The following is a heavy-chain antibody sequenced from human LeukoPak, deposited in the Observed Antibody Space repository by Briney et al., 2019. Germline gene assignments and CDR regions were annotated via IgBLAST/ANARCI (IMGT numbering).Heavy chain of an antibody. V-gene: IGHV4-31*03. CDR2: IYYSGST. D-gene: IGHD2-15*01. J-gene: IGHJ5*02. Sequence: PSETLSLTCTVSGGSISSGGYYWSWIRQHPGKGLECIGYIYYSGSTYYNPSLKSRVTISVDTSKNQFSLKLSSVTAADTAVYYCARGPFIVVVVAARNWFDPWGQGTLVTVSS. CDR1: GGSISSGGYY. CDR3: ARGPFIVVVVAARNWFDP.